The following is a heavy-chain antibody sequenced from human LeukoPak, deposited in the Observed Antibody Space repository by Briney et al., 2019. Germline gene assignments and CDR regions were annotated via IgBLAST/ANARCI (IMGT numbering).Heavy chain of an antibody. CDR1: GGTFSSYT. J-gene: IGHJ4*02. Sequence: SVKVSCKASGGTFSSYTISWVRQAPGQGLEWMGRIIPILGIANYAQKFQGRVTIIADKSTSTAYMELSSLRSEDTAVYYCARDGAVYCSGGSCWDYGGQGTRVTVS. CDR3: ARDGAVYCSGGSCWDY. D-gene: IGHD2-15*01. CDR2: IIPILGIA. V-gene: IGHV1-69*04.